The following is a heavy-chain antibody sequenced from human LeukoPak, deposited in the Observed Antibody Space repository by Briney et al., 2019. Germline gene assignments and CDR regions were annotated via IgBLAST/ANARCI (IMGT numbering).Heavy chain of an antibody. Sequence: GGSLRLSCAGSGFSFRTYAMHWVRQAPGKGLEWVSGISAAGATTHYADSVKGRFTISRDHSKNTLYLQMNSLRAEDTAVYYCAKGYADKSGYFKTFHYWGQGTLVTVSS. V-gene: IGHV3-23*01. J-gene: IGHJ4*02. D-gene: IGHD3-22*01. CDR3: AKGYADKSGYFKTFHY. CDR1: GFSFRTYA. CDR2: ISAAGATT.